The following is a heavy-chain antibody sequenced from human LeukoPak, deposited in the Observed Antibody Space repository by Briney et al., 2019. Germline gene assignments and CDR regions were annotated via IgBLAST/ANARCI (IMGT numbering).Heavy chain of an antibody. CDR3: ARGGLNTMVRGVIRYYYMDV. CDR2: IRYDGSNK. J-gene: IGHJ6*03. D-gene: IGHD3-10*01. Sequence: GGSLRLSCAASGFTFSSYGMHWVRQAPGKGLEWVAFIRYDGSNKYYADSVKGRFTISRDNSKNTLYLQMNSLRAEDTAVYYCARGGLNTMVRGVIRYYYMDVWGKGTTVTISS. V-gene: IGHV3-30*02. CDR1: GFTFSSYG.